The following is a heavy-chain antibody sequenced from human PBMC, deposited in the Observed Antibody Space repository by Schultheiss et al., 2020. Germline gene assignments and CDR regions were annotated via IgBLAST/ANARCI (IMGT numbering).Heavy chain of an antibody. CDR2: ISYDGSNK. D-gene: IGHD1-26*01. J-gene: IGHJ4*02. CDR1: GFTFSSYG. Sequence: GESLKISCAASGFTFSSYGMHWVRQAPGKGLEWVAVISYDGSNKYYADSVKGRFTISRDNSKNTLYLQMNSLRAEDTAVYYCAKDRVRWEPPDYWGQGTLVTVYS. CDR3: AKDRVRWEPPDY. V-gene: IGHV3-30*18.